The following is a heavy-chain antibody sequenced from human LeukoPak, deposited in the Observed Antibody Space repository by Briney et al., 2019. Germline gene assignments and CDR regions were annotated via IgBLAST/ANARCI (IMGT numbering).Heavy chain of an antibody. V-gene: IGHV4-4*07. J-gene: IGHJ4*02. CDR3: ARCSYYGAGNSPYDL. D-gene: IGHD3-10*01. CDR2: IYPAGFT. Sequence: KPSETPSLTCTLSGGSMSDNFWNWIRQPAGKGLEWVGRIYPAGFTSYSPSLKSRLTMSIDTSKNQFSLRLRSVSAADTAVYYCARCSYYGAGNSPYDLWGQGTLVTVSS. CDR1: GGSMSDNF.